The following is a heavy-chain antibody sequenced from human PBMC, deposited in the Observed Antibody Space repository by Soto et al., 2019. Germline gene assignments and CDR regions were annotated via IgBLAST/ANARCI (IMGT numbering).Heavy chain of an antibody. CDR1: GGTFSSYT. CDR3: ARECPGQLERRCVSGMDV. V-gene: IGHV1-69*04. Sequence: GASVKVSCKASGGTFSSYTISWVRQAPGQGLEWMGRIIPILGIANYAQKFQGRVTITADKSTSTAYMELSSLRSEDTAVYYCARECPGQLERRCVSGMDVWGQGTTVTVSS. J-gene: IGHJ6*02. D-gene: IGHD1-1*01. CDR2: IIPILGIA.